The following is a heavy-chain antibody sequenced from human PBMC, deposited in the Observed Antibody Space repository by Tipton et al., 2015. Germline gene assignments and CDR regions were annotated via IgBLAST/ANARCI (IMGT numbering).Heavy chain of an antibody. Sequence: TLSLTCAVSAYSISSDYYWGWIRQPPGKGLEWIGSIYHGGNTHYNLSLKSRVTISVDTSKNQFSLRLTSVTAADTAMYYCARDFGYCSGGSCYNPSYSDYWGQGSLVIVSS. D-gene: IGHD2-15*01. CDR2: IYHGGNT. J-gene: IGHJ4*02. CDR3: ARDFGYCSGGSCYNPSYSDY. V-gene: IGHV4-38-2*02. CDR1: AYSISSDYY.